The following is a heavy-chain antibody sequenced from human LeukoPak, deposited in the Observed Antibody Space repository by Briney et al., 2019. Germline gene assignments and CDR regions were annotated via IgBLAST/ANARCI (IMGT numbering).Heavy chain of an antibody. D-gene: IGHD3-22*01. CDR3: AKGDDSSGYYPYYYYYMDV. J-gene: IGHJ6*03. Sequence: GGSLRLSCAASGFTFSSYGMHWVRQAPGKGLEWVAFIRYDGSNKYYADSVKGRFTISRDNSKNTLYLQMNSLRAEDTAVYYCAKGDDSSGYYPYYYYYMDVWGKGTTVTVSS. CDR1: GFTFSSYG. CDR2: IRYDGSNK. V-gene: IGHV3-30*02.